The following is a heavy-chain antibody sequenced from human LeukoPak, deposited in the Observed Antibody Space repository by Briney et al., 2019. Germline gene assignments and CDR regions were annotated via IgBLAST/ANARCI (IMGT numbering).Heavy chain of an antibody. CDR3: ARSKSGSSWYLPDY. CDR1: GFTFSSSG. V-gene: IGHV3-30*03. J-gene: IGHJ4*02. CDR2: ISYDGSIE. D-gene: IGHD6-13*01. Sequence: GRSLRLPCAASGFTFSSSGMHWVRQAPGKGLEWLAVISYDGSIEYYADSVKGRFTISRDNSKNTLYLQMNSLRAEDTAVYYCARSKSGSSWYLPDYWGQGTLVTVSS.